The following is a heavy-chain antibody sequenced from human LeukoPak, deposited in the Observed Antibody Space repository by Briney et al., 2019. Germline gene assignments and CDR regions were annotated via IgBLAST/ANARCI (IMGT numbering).Heavy chain of an antibody. CDR2: ISYDGSNK. Sequence: GGSLRLSCAASGFTFSSYGTHWVRQAPGKGLEWVAVISYDGSNKYYADSVKGRFTISRDNSKNSLYLQMNSLRAEDTAVYYCARGGIAAGSYFSPDFDYWGQGTLVTVSS. D-gene: IGHD1-26*01. CDR3: ARGGIAAGSYFSPDFDY. J-gene: IGHJ4*02. V-gene: IGHV3-30*03. CDR1: GFTFSSYG.